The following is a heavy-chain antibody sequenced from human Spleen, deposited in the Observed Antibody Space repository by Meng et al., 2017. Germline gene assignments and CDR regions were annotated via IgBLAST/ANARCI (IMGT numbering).Heavy chain of an antibody. Sequence: GESLKISCAASGFTFSSYWMHWVRQAPGKGLVWVSRINSDGSSTSYADSVKGRFTISRDNAKNTLYLQMNSLRAEDTAVYYCARDSGGSYYDYWGQGKQVTVSS. CDR2: INSDGSST. J-gene: IGHJ4*02. CDR3: ARDSGGSYYDY. CDR1: GFTFSSYW. V-gene: IGHV3-74*01. D-gene: IGHD1-26*01.